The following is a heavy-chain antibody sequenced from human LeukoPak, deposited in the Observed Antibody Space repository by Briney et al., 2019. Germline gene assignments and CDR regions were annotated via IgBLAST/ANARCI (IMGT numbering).Heavy chain of an antibody. D-gene: IGHD1-26*01. J-gene: IGHJ4*02. CDR1: GFTFNSYA. Sequence: GRSLRLSCAASGFTFNSYAMHWVRQAPGKGLEWVAVISYDGSNKYYADSVKGRFTISRDNSKNTLYLQMNSLRAEDTAVYYCARDPGIVGATDYFDYWGQGTLVTVSS. V-gene: IGHV3-30-3*01. CDR3: ARDPGIVGATDYFDY. CDR2: ISYDGSNK.